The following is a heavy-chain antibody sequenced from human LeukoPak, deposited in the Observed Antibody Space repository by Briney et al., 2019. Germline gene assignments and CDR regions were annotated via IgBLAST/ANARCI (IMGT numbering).Heavy chain of an antibody. CDR1: GGSFSGYY. J-gene: IGHJ4*02. Sequence: SETLSLTCVVYGGSFSGYYWSWIRQPPGKGLEWIGEINHSGSTNYNPSLKSRVTISVDTSKNQFSLKLSSVTAADTAVYYCARANYDSSGTLDYWGQGTLVTVSS. V-gene: IGHV4-34*01. D-gene: IGHD3-22*01. CDR3: ARANYDSSGTLDY. CDR2: INHSGST.